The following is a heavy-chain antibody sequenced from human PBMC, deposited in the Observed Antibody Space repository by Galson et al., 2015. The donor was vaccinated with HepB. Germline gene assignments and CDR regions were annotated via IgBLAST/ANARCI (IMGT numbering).Heavy chain of an antibody. Sequence: SLRLSCAASGFPFSSYGMHWVRQAPGKGLEWVAVISYDANNIYHADSVKGRFTISRDNSRNTLSLQMNRLRPEDTAIYFCARDARGYCGGGNFYQLDYWGRGTLVTVSS. V-gene: IGHV3-30*03. CDR1: GFPFSSYG. J-gene: IGHJ4*02. CDR2: ISYDANNI. D-gene: IGHD2-15*01. CDR3: ARDARGYCGGGNFYQLDY.